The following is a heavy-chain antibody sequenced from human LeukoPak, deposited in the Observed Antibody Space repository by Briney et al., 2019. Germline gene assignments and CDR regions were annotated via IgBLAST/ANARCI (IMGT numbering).Heavy chain of an antibody. CDR1: GYTFTGYY. CDR2: FDPEDGET. D-gene: IGHD3-22*01. Sequence: ASVKVSCKASGYTFTGYYMHWVRQAPGKGLEWMGGFDPEDGETIYALKFQGRVTMTEDTSTDTAYMELSSLRSEDTAVYYCATDNLNYYDSSGLGGLDYWGQGTLLTVSS. J-gene: IGHJ4*02. V-gene: IGHV1-24*01. CDR3: ATDNLNYYDSSGLGGLDY.